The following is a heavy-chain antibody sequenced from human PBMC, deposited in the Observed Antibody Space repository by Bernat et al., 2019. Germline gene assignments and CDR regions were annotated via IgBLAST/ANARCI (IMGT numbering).Heavy chain of an antibody. Sequence: EVQLLESGGGLVQPGGSLRLSCAASGFTFSSYAMTWVRQAPGKGLEWVSTISSGGGDTYYADSVKGRFTISRDNSENTLYSQVNSLRAEDTAVYYCAKRRGSQGVFDYWGQGTLVSVSS. J-gene: IGHJ4*02. CDR3: AKRRGSQGVFDY. D-gene: IGHD3-10*01. V-gene: IGHV3-23*01. CDR2: ISSGGGDT. CDR1: GFTFSSYA.